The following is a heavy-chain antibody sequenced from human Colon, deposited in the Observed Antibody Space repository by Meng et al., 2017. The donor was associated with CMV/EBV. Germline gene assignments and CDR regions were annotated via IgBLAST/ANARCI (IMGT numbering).Heavy chain of an antibody. CDR1: GGSFSGYY. D-gene: IGHD6-13*01. CDR2: INHSGST. Sequence: SETLSLTCAVYGGSFSGYYWSWIRQPPGKGLEWIGEINHSGSTNYNPSLKSRVTISVDTSKNQFSLKLSSVTAADTAVYYCARSDSSSNLGRWAFDIWGQGTMVTVSS. V-gene: IGHV4-34*01. CDR3: ARSDSSSNLGRWAFDI. J-gene: IGHJ3*02.